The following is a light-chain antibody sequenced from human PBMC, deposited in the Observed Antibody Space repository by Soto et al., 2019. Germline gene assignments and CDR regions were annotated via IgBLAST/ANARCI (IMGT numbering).Light chain of an antibody. CDR3: GSWDSSLSDYV. CDR2: DDD. V-gene: IGLV1-51*01. Sequence: QSVLRQPPSVSAAPGQGVTISCSGSSSNIGGNSVSWYQQLPGTAPKLLIYDDDKRPSGIPDRFSGSKSGTSATLGITGFQTGDEADYYCGSWDSSLSDYVFGTGTKVTAL. J-gene: IGLJ1*01. CDR1: SSNIGGNS.